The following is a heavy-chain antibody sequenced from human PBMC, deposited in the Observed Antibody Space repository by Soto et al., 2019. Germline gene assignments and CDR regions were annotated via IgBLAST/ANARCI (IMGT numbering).Heavy chain of an antibody. CDR1: GYTFTDYY. CDR3: TREIIETSDGLYDDFDI. D-gene: IGHD3-22*01. J-gene: IGHJ3*02. Sequence: SSVKVSCKTSGYTFTDYYTHWVRQAPGQGLEWMGWMNPKSGGAYFAQKFQGRVTLTRDTSIGTAYIEVNSLTSDDTAVYFCTREIIETSDGLYDDFDIWGQGTTVTVSS. CDR2: MNPKSGGA. V-gene: IGHV1-2*02.